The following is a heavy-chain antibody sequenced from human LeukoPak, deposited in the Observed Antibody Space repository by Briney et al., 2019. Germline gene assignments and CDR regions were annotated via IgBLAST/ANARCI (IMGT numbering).Heavy chain of an antibody. CDR1: GGSISSGGYS. CDR2: IYHSGST. D-gene: IGHD1-26*01. Sequence: SQTLSLTCAVSGGSISSGGYSWSWLRQPPGKGLEWIGYIYHSGSTYYNPALKSRVTISVDTSKNQFSLKLSSVTAADTAVYYCAREGGSYYSSYYYGMDVWGQGTTVTVSS. CDR3: AREGGSYYSSYYYGMDV. J-gene: IGHJ6*02. V-gene: IGHV4-30-2*01.